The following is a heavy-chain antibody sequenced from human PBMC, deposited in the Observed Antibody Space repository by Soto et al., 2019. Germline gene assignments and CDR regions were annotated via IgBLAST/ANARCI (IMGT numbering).Heavy chain of an antibody. CDR1: GYTFSIYG. D-gene: IGHD2-2*01. V-gene: IGHV1-18*01. J-gene: IGHJ4*02. Sequence: ASVKVSCKTSGYTFSIYGISWVRQAPGQGLEWLGWISGYNGDTKYGQKVQGRVTLSTDTSTGTAYMELRSLKSDDTAVYYCARSYCSSNNCPRDRLAYWGQGTPVTVSS. CDR2: ISGYNGDT. CDR3: ARSYCSSNNCPRDRLAY.